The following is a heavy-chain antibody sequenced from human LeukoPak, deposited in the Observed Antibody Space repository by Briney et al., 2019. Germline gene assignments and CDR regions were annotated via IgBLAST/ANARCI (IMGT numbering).Heavy chain of an antibody. J-gene: IGHJ3*02. CDR2: INHSGST. CDR1: GGSFSGYY. CDR3: ARGPRSRSAKAFDI. V-gene: IGHV4-34*01. Sequence: SETLSLTCAVYGGSFSGYYWSWIRQPPGKGLEWIGEINHSGSTNYNPSLKSRVTISVDTSKNQFSLKLSSVTAADTAVYYCARGPRSRSAKAFDIWGQGTMVTVSS. D-gene: IGHD4-17*01.